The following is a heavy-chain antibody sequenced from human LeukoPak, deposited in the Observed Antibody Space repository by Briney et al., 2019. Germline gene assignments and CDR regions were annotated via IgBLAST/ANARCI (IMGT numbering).Heavy chain of an antibody. CDR2: ISRNSGSI. V-gene: IGHV3-9*01. CDR1: GFTFDDYA. CDR3: AKDMEYQLLYYFDY. Sequence: GRSLRLSCAASGFTFDDYAMHWVRHAPGKGLEWVSGISRNSGSIGYADSVKGRFTISRDNAKNSLYLQMNSLRAEDTALYYCAKDMEYQLLYYFDYWGQGTLVTVSS. D-gene: IGHD2-2*01. J-gene: IGHJ4*02.